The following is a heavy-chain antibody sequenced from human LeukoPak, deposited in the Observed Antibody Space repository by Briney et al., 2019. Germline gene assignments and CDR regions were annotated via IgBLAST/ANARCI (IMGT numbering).Heavy chain of an antibody. CDR1: GGSISSYY. CDR3: ASMIVGERGDYFDY. CDR2: IYYSGST. J-gene: IGHJ4*02. V-gene: IGHV4-59*01. D-gene: IGHD3-22*01. Sequence: PSETLSLTCTVSGGSISSYYWSRIRQPPGKGLEWIGYIYYSGSTNYNPSLKSRVTISVDTSKNQFSLKLSSVTAADTAVYYCASMIVGERGDYFDYWGQGTLVTVSS.